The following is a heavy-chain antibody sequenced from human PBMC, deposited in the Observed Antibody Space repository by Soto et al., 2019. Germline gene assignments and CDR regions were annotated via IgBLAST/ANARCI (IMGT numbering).Heavy chain of an antibody. CDR1: GYTFTSYG. D-gene: IGHD6-6*01. J-gene: IGHJ3*02. V-gene: IGHV1-18*01. CDR3: ASYEYSSSPSAFDI. CDR2: ISAYNGNT. Sequence: ASVKVSCKASGYTFTSYGISWVRQAPGQGLEWMGWISAYNGNTNYAQKLQGRVTMTTDTSTSTAYMGLRSLRSDDTAVYYCASYEYSSSPSAFDIWGQGTMVTVSS.